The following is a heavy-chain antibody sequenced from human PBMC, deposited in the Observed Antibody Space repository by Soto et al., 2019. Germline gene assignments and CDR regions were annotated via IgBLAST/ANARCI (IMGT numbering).Heavy chain of an antibody. D-gene: IGHD1-26*01. CDR3: TSGSPASFDY. Sequence: GGSLRLSCAASGFTFSSYGMHWVRQAPGKGLEWVAVISYDGSSKYYADSVKGRFTISRDNSKNTLYLQMNSLRAEDTTVYYCTSGSPASFDYWGQGTLVTVSS. J-gene: IGHJ4*02. CDR1: GFTFSSYG. CDR2: ISYDGSSK. V-gene: IGHV3-30*03.